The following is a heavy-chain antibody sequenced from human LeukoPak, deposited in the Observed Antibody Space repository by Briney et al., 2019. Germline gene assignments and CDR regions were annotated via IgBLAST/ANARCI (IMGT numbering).Heavy chain of an antibody. CDR1: GFTFSDYY. V-gene: IGHV3-11*06. J-gene: IGHJ6*04. Sequence: PGGSLRLSCAASGFTFSDYYMSWIRQAPGKGLEWVSYISSSSSYTNYADSVKGRFTISRDNAKNSLYLQINSLRAEDTAVYYCARDLPIYYYGMDVWGKGTTVTVSS. D-gene: IGHD2-2*02. CDR2: ISSSSSYT. CDR3: ARDLPIYYYGMDV.